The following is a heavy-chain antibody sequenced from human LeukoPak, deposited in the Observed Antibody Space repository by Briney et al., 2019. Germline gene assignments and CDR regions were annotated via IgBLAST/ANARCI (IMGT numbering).Heavy chain of an antibody. Sequence: GGSLRLSCVASGFTFSRYFMNWVRQAPGKGLEWVSSINSSGANIYYADSVKGRFVISRDNAKNSVYLQMNRLRGEDTAVYYCARGAGLDHYWGRGTLVTVSS. CDR3: ARGAGLDHY. J-gene: IGHJ4*02. CDR1: GFTFSRYF. V-gene: IGHV3-21*06. D-gene: IGHD3/OR15-3a*01. CDR2: INSSGANI.